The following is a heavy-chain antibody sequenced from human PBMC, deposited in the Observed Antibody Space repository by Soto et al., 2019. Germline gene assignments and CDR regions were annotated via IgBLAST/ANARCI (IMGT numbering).Heavy chain of an antibody. Sequence: EVQLLESGGGLVQPGGSLRVSCAASGFTFSSYGMSWVRQAPGKGLEWVSSISAAGGSAYYADPVKGRFTISRDNSKNTLYLQMNSRRAEDTAVYYCATPPPYCSSNTCYFPFDSWGQGTLVTVSS. V-gene: IGHV3-23*01. J-gene: IGHJ5*01. D-gene: IGHD2-2*01. CDR1: GFTFSSYG. CDR2: ISAAGGSA. CDR3: ATPPPYCSSNTCYFPFDS.